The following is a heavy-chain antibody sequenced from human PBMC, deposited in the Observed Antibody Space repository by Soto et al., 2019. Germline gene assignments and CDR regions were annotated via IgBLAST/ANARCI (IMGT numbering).Heavy chain of an antibody. CDR2: ISTDGRDT. CDR3: ARDHIDGWKFDY. J-gene: IGHJ4*02. V-gene: IGHV3-74*01. CDR1: GFTFSSYW. Sequence: GGSLRLSCVASGFTFSSYWMHWVRQVPGKGLAWVSAISTDGRDTRYVDSVKGRFTTSRDNTKNSFYLQMNSLRAEDTAVYYCARDHIDGWKFDYWGRGTLVTVSS. D-gene: IGHD6-19*01.